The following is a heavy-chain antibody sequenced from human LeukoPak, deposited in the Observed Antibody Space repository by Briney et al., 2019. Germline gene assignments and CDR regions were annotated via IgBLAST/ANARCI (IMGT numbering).Heavy chain of an antibody. V-gene: IGHV3-15*01. Sequence: TGGSLRLSCAASGFTTSGLTFGKAWMSWVRQAPGKGLEWVGRIKNKDQDKTTDYAAPVKGRFTISRDDSASTLHLQMNSLNAEDTAVYYCTTDDGPRSNYYFDYWGQGALVTVSS. CDR2: IKNKDQDKTT. CDR1: GFTTSGLTFGKAW. J-gene: IGHJ4*02. D-gene: IGHD2/OR15-2a*01. CDR3: TTDDGPRSNYYFDY.